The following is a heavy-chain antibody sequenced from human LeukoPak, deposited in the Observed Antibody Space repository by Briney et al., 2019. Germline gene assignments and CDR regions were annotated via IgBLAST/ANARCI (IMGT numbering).Heavy chain of an antibody. D-gene: IGHD6-19*01. J-gene: IGHJ4*02. CDR3: ARQTLADTIDY. CDR1: GGSISSSRDY. V-gene: IGHV4-39*01. CDR2: IYYSGST. Sequence: SETLSLTCTVSGGSISSSRDYWAWLRQPPGKGLEWIANIYYSGSTYYSPSLKSRVTISVDTSKNQFSLKLSSVTAADTAVYYCARQTLADTIDYWGQGTLVTVSS.